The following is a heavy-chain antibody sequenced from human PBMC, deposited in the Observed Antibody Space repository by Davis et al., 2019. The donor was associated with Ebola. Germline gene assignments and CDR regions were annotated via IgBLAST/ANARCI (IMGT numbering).Heavy chain of an antibody. Sequence: PGGSLRLSCAASGFTFSTYWMHWVRQAPGKGLVWVSHINSDGSSTSYADSVKGRFTISRDNAKNPLYLQMNSLRAEDTAVYYCVYQLLSVDCYWGQGTLVTVSS. D-gene: IGHD2-2*01. J-gene: IGHJ4*02. CDR2: INSDGSST. CDR3: VYQLLSVDCY. CDR1: GFTFSTYW. V-gene: IGHV3-74*01.